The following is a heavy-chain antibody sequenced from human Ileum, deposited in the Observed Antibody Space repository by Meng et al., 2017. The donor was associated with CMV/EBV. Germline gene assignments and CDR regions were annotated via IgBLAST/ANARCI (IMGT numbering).Heavy chain of an antibody. CDR3: AKSGQGESRPFDY. Sequence: VHLTQARPGLVEPSETLPLTCTVSGCTISSYYWSGFRHPAGKGPEWIGRIYTSGSTNYNPSPKSRVTMSVDTSKNQFSLKLSSVTAADTAVYYCAKSGQGESRPFDYWGQGTLVTVSS. J-gene: IGHJ4*02. V-gene: IGHV4-4*07. CDR1: GCTISSYY. D-gene: IGHD3-16*01. CDR2: IYTSGST.